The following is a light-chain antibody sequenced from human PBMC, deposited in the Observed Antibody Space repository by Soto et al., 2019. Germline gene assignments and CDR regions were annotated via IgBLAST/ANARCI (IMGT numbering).Light chain of an antibody. CDR1: SSAIGAYNF. Sequence: QSALTQPASVSGSPGQSITISCTGTSSAIGAYNFVSWYQQHPGKAPKLMLYDVNNRPSGVSNRFSGSKSGNTASLTISGLQAEDEADYYCTSWTTSTTMIFGGGTKLTGL. CDR3: TSWTTSTTMI. CDR2: DVN. V-gene: IGLV2-14*03. J-gene: IGLJ2*01.